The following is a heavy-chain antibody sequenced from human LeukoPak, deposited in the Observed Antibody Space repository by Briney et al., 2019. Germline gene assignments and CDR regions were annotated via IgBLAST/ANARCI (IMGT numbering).Heavy chain of an antibody. J-gene: IGHJ4*02. CDR2: ISAVGGNT. CDR3: AKGSGDFDH. D-gene: IGHD5-12*01. CDR1: GFTFRNYA. Sequence: GGSLRFSXAASGFTFRNYAMNWVRQAPGRGLQWVSSISAVGGNTYYADSVKGRFTISRDDSKNTLYLQMNGLRAEDTAVYFCAKGSGDFDHWGQGTLVTVSS. V-gene: IGHV3-23*01.